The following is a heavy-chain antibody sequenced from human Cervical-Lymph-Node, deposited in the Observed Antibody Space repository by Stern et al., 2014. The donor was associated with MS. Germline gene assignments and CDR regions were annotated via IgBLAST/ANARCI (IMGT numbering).Heavy chain of an antibody. CDR2: RWYDGSNK. J-gene: IGHJ4*02. V-gene: IGHV3-33*01. CDR1: GFTFSSYG. CDR3: ARDPGFMVTLDY. Sequence: VQLVQSGGGVVQPGRSLRLSCAASGFTFSSYGMHWVRQAPGKGLEWVAVRWYDGSNKYYADSVKGRFTISRDNSKNTLYLQMNSLRAEDTAVYYCARDPGFMVTLDYWGQGTLVTVSS. D-gene: IGHD5-18*01.